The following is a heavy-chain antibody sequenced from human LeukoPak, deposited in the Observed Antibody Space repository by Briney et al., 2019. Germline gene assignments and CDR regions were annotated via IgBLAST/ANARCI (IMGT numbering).Heavy chain of an antibody. J-gene: IGHJ4*02. D-gene: IGHD5-18*01. CDR2: INPRGGST. CDR1: GYTFTSYY. CDR3: ASSHTAMVFGY. Sequence: ASVKVSCKASGYTFTSYYIHWVRQAPGQGLEWMGIINPRGGSTSYAQKFQGRVTMTRDTSTSTVYMELSSLRSEDTAVYYCASSHTAMVFGYWGQGTLVTVSS. V-gene: IGHV1-46*01.